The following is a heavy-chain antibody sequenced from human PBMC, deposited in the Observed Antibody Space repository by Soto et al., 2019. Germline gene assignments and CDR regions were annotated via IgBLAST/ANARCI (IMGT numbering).Heavy chain of an antibody. CDR1: GFTFSNAW. J-gene: IGHJ6*02. D-gene: IGHD3-22*01. CDR2: IKSKTDGGTT. Sequence: GGSLRLSCAASGFTFSNAWMSWVRQAPGKGLEWVGRIKSKTDGGTTDYAAPVKGRFTISRDDSKNTLYLQMNSLKAEDTAVYYCTTGYYDSSGFRYYGMDVWGQGTTVTVSS. V-gene: IGHV3-15*01. CDR3: TTGYYDSSGFRYYGMDV.